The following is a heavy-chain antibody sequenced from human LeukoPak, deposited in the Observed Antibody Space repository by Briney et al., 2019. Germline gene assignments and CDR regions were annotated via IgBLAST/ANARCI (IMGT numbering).Heavy chain of an antibody. CDR3: ARDERLLSFLK. V-gene: IGHV3-23*01. Sequence: GESLRLFCAASGFTFSSYAMSWVRQAPGKGLEWVSAISGSGGSTYYADSVKGRFTISRDNSKNTLYLQMNSLRAEDTAIYYCARDERLLSFLKWGQGTLVTVSS. CDR1: GFTFSSYA. CDR2: ISGSGGST. J-gene: IGHJ4*02. D-gene: IGHD3-3*01.